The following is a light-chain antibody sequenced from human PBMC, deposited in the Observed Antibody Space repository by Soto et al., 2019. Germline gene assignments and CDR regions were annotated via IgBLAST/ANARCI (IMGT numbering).Light chain of an antibody. V-gene: IGLV2-14*01. CDR2: DVS. Sequence: QSALTQPASVSGSPGQSITISCTGTSSDVGGYNYVSWYQQHPGKAPKLMIYDVSNRPSGVSNRFSGSTSDNTASLTISGLQAEDEADYYCCSYTSSSTLVVFGGGTKLTVL. CDR3: CSYTSSSTLVV. J-gene: IGLJ2*01. CDR1: SSDVGGYNY.